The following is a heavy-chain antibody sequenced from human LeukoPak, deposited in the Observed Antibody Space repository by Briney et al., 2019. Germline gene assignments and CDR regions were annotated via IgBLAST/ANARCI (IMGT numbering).Heavy chain of an antibody. CDR3: AKDEAQYFQH. J-gene: IGHJ1*01. V-gene: IGHV3-30*02. Sequence: GGSLRLSSAVSRFSFSNYGMHWVRQAPGKGMEWVAFIRNDDGSNKYYADSVKGRFTISRDNSKNTVHLQMNSLRVEDTAVYYCAKDEAQYFQHWGQGTLVTVSA. CDR1: RFSFSNYG. CDR2: IRNDDGSNK.